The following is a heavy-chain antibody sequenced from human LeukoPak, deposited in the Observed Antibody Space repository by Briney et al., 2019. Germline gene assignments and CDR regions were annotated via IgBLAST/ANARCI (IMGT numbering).Heavy chain of an antibody. CDR1: GGSISSHYWS. Sequence: KPSETLSLTCTVSGGSISSHYWSWIRQPPGKALEWLALIYWNDDKRYSPSLKSRLTITKDTSKNQVVLTMTNMDPVDTATYYCAHSGWELRGFYFDYWGQGTLVTVSS. CDR2: IYWNDDK. D-gene: IGHD2-15*01. CDR3: AHSGWELRGFYFDY. V-gene: IGHV2-5*01. J-gene: IGHJ4*02.